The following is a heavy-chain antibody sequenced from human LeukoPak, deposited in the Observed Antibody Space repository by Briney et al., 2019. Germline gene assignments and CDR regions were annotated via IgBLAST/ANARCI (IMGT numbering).Heavy chain of an antibody. J-gene: IGHJ4*02. CDR2: IKSKTDGGTT. CDR1: GFPFTNAW. CDR3: ATENPTDF. Sequence: GGSLRLSCAASGFPFTNAWMSWVRQAPGKGLEWVGRIKSKTDGGTTDYAAPVKGRFTISRDDSENTLYLQVNTVKIEDTAVYYCATENPTDFWGQGTLVTVSS. V-gene: IGHV3-15*01.